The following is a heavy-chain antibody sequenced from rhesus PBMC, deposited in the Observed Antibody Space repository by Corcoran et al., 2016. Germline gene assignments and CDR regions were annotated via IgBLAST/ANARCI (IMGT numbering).Heavy chain of an antibody. D-gene: IGHD5-24*01. J-gene: IGHJ4*01. V-gene: IGHV4-122*02. Sequence: QVQLQESGPGLVKPSETLSLTCAVSGYSISSGYYWSLIRQPPGKGLEWIGYITYSGRTSYNPSLKSRVTISTDTSKNQFSLKLSSVTAADTAVYYCARDTVGTFDYWGQGVLVTVSS. CDR3: ARDTVGTFDY. CDR2: ITYSGRT. CDR1: GYSISSGYY.